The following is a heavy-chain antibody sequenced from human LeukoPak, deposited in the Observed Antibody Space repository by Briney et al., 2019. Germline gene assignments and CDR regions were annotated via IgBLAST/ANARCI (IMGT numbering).Heavy chain of an antibody. CDR2: KDYSGST. V-gene: IGHV4-59*12. CDR1: GGSISRYY. D-gene: IGHD6-13*01. CDR3: ARRRKGISSSYPFLNYYYMDV. Sequence: PSETLSLTCTVSGGSISRYYWSWIRQPPGKGLEWIGYKDYSGSTNYNPSLKSRVTISVDTSKNQFSLKLSSVTAADTAVYYCARRRKGISSSYPFLNYYYMDVWGKGTTVTVSS. J-gene: IGHJ6*03.